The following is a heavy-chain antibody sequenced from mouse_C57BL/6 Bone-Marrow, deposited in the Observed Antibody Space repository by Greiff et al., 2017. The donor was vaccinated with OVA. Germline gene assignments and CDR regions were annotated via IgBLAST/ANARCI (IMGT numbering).Heavy chain of an antibody. CDR1: GYTFTSYW. CDR3: ARRDYGSTPGFAY. CDR2: IDPSDSYT. V-gene: IGHV1-69*01. Sequence: VKLQQPGAELVMPGASVKLSCKASGYTFTSYWMHWVKQRPGQGLEWIGEIDPSDSYTNYNQKFKGKSTLTVDKSSSTAYMQLSSLTSEDSAVYYCARRDYGSTPGFAYWGQGTLVTVSA. J-gene: IGHJ3*01. D-gene: IGHD1-1*01.